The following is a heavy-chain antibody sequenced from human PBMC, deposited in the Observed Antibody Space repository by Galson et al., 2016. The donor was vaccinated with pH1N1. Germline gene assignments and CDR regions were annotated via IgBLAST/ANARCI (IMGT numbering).Heavy chain of an antibody. CDR3: ARSYCSSTSCYGGSYYYYGMDV. J-gene: IGHJ6*02. Sequence: SVKVSCKASGYTFTSNAMKWVRQAPGQGLEWMGWINTNTGNPTYAQGFTGRFVFSLDTSVSMAYLQISSLKAEDTAVYYCARSYCSSTSCYGGSYYYYGMDVWGQGTTVTVSS. CDR2: INTNTGNP. CDR1: GYTFTSNA. D-gene: IGHD2-2*01. V-gene: IGHV7-4-1*04.